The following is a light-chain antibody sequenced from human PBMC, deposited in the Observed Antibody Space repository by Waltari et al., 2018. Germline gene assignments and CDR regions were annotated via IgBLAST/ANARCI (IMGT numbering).Light chain of an antibody. CDR1: QRISTW. Sequence: DILMSQSPSTLSASVGDRVTITCRASQRISTWLAWYQQKPGKAPKLLISRASTLESGVPSRFAGSGSGTEFTLTISSLQPDDFGTYYCQLYNSYVMYTFGQGTKLDIK. V-gene: IGKV1-5*03. J-gene: IGKJ2*01. CDR3: QLYNSYVMYT. CDR2: RAS.